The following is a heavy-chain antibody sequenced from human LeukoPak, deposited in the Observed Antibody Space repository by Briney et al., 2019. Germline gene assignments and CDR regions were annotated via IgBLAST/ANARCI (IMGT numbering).Heavy chain of an antibody. V-gene: IGHV1-69*05. D-gene: IGHD1-7*01. J-gene: IGHJ5*01. CDR3: ARDNYAGANWFDS. CDR1: GGTFSSYA. Sequence: SVKVSCKASGGTFSSYAISWVRQAPGQGLEWMGGIIPIFGTANYAQKFQGRVTITTDESTSTAYMELSSLRSEDTAVYYCARDNYAGANWFDSWGQGTLVTVSS. CDR2: IIPIFGTA.